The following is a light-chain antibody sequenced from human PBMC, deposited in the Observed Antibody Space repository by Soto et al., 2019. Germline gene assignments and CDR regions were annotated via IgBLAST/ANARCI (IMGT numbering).Light chain of an antibody. CDR1: SSDVGAYNY. J-gene: IGLJ3*02. CDR2: EVS. V-gene: IGLV2-8*01. Sequence: QSALTQPPSASGSPGQSVTISCTGTSSDVGAYNYVSWYQQHPGKVPKLIIYEVSKRPSGVPDRFSGSKSGNTASLTVSGLQPEDEADYYCSSYAASNTLGVFGGGTKLTV. CDR3: SSYAASNTLGV.